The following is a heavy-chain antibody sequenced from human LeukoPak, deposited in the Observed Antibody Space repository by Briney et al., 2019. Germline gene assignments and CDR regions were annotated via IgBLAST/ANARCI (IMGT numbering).Heavy chain of an antibody. D-gene: IGHD1-26*01. CDR3: ARDRGGSQDY. CDR1: GGSFSGYY. V-gene: IGHV4-34*01. CDR2: INHSGST. J-gene: IGHJ4*02. Sequence: PSETLSLTCAVYGGSFSGYYWSWIRQPPGKGLEWIGEINHSGSTNYNPSLKSRVTISVDTSKNQFSLKLSSVTAADTAVYYCARDRGGSQDYWGQGTLVTVSS.